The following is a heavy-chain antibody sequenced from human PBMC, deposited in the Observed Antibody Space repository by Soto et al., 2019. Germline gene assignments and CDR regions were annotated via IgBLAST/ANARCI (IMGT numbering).Heavy chain of an antibody. CDR2: IYYSGST. CDR1: GGSISSSSYY. CDR3: AGSRVGYCSGGSCYSDLGFDS. J-gene: IGHJ5*01. D-gene: IGHD2-15*01. V-gene: IGHV4-39*01. Sequence: SETLSLTCTVSGGSISSSSYYWGWIRQPPGKGLEWIGSIYYSGSTYYNPSLKSRVTISVDTSKNQFSLKLSSVTAADTAVYYCAGSRVGYCSGGSCYSDLGFDSWGQGTLVTVSS.